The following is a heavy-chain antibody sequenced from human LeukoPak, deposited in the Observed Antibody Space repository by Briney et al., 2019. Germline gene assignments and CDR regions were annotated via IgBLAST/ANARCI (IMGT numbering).Heavy chain of an antibody. CDR2: LSADGDST. V-gene: IGHV3-23*01. Sequence: GGSLRLSCAASGFTLSNYVMSWVRQTPGKGLEWVSSLSADGDSTYYADSVKGRVTISRDNFKNTLYLQMNSLRVEDTAVYYCAKNYGSGSSVKYYYYMDVWGKGTTVTVSS. J-gene: IGHJ6*03. CDR3: AKNYGSGSSVKYYYYMDV. CDR1: GFTLSNYV. D-gene: IGHD3-10*01.